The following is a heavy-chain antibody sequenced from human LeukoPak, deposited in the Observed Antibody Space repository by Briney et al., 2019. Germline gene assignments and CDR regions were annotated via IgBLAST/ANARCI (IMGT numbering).Heavy chain of an antibody. CDR2: IIPIFGTA. CDR3: ARGSDSSGWEFDY. V-gene: IGHV1-69*05. J-gene: IGHJ4*02. D-gene: IGHD6-19*01. CDR1: GGTFSSYA. Sequence: GSSVKVSCKASGGTFSSYAISWVRQAPGQGLEWMRGIIPIFGTANYAQRFQGRVTITTDESTSTAYMELSSLRSEDTAVYYCARGSDSSGWEFDYWGPGTLVTVSS.